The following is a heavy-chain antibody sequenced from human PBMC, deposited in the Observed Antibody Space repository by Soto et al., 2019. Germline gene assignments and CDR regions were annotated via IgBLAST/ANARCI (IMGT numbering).Heavy chain of an antibody. CDR3: AKRQWDYTGSAFDI. J-gene: IGHJ3*02. CDR1: GGIFSDYA. Sequence: PGGSLRLACGVSGGIFSDYAMSWVRQAPGKGLEWVSGISGSGGSTYYAASVKGRFTISRDNSNNTLFLQMSGLRADDAAVYYCAKRQWDYTGSAFDIWGQGTMVTVSS. V-gene: IGHV3-23*01. CDR2: ISGSGGST. D-gene: IGHD1-1*01.